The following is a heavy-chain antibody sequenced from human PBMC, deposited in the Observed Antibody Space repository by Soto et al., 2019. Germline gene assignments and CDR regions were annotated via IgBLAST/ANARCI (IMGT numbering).Heavy chain of an antibody. CDR1: GDSVSSNSAA. CDR3: ARVHYPDVDTAMVLRYHYFDY. Sequence: QSQTLSLTCAISGDSVSSNSAAWNWIRQSPSRGLEWLGRTYYRSKWYNDYAVSVKSRITINPDTSKNQFSLQLNSVTPKDTAVYYCARVHYPDVDTAMVLRYHYFDYWGQGTLVTVSS. D-gene: IGHD5-18*01. J-gene: IGHJ4*02. V-gene: IGHV6-1*01. CDR2: TYYRSKWYN.